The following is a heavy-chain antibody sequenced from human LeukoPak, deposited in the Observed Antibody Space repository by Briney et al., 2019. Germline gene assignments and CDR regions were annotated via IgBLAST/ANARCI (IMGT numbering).Heavy chain of an antibody. CDR3: ARRGSSWYGDF. D-gene: IGHD6-13*01. CDR2: ICPGDSET. V-gene: IGHV5-51*01. Sequence: GESLKISCKGSGYTFISYCIAWVRQMPGKGLEWVGIICPGDSETRYSPSFQGQVTISADKFISTAYLQWSSLKASDTAVYFCARRGSSWYGDFWGQGTLVTVSS. CDR1: GYTFISYC. J-gene: IGHJ4*02.